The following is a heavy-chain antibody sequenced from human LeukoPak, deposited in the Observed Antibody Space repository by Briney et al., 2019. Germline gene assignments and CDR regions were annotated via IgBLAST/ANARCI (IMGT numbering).Heavy chain of an antibody. D-gene: IGHD6-19*01. CDR3: ARLEYSSGWYVGNYGMDV. CDR1: GYSFTNYW. J-gene: IGHJ6*02. CDR2: IYPGDSDT. Sequence: GESLKISCKGFGYSFTNYWIGWVRQMPGKGLEWMGIIYPGDSDTRYSPSFQGQVTISADKSISTAYLQWSSLKASDTAMYYCARLEYSSGWYVGNYGMDVWGQGTTVTVSS. V-gene: IGHV5-51*01.